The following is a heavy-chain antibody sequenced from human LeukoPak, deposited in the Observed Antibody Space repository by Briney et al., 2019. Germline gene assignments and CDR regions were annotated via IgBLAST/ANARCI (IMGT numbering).Heavy chain of an antibody. D-gene: IGHD3-22*01. V-gene: IGHV4-34*01. Sequence: SETLSLTCAVYGGSFSGYYWSWIRQPPGKGLEWIGEINHSGCTNYNPSLKSRVTISVDTSKNQFSLKLSSVTAADTAVYYCARVRYYDSSGYYYPTRGWYFDLWGRGTLVTVSS. J-gene: IGHJ2*01. CDR3: ARVRYYDSSGYYYPTRGWYFDL. CDR2: INHSGCT. CDR1: GGSFSGYY.